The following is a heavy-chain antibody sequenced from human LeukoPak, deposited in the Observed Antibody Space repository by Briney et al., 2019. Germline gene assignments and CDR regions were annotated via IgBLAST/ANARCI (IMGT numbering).Heavy chain of an antibody. J-gene: IGHJ3*02. Sequence: SETLSLTCAVYGGSFSGYYWSWIRQPPGKGLEWIGEINHSGSTNYNPSLKSRVTMSVDTSKNQFSLKLSSVTAADTAVYYCARDLMYPGTTELDAFDIWGQGTMVTVSS. D-gene: IGHD1-7*01. CDR3: ARDLMYPGTTELDAFDI. CDR1: GGSFSGYY. CDR2: INHSGST. V-gene: IGHV4-34*01.